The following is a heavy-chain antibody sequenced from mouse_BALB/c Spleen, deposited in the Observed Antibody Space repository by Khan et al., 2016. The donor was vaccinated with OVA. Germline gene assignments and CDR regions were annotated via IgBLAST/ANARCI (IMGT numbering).Heavy chain of an antibody. CDR1: GYSITSDYA. V-gene: IGHV3-2*02. CDR2: ISYSGST. J-gene: IGHJ4*01. D-gene: IGHD2-4*01. Sequence: EVQLVESGPGLVKPSQSLSLTCTVTGYSITSDYAWNWIRQFPENKLEWMGYISYSGSTNYNPSLKSRISITRDTSTNQFFLQLNSVTTEDTATYDCARDYDYHYYAMDYWGQGTSVTVSS. CDR3: ARDYDYHYYAMDY.